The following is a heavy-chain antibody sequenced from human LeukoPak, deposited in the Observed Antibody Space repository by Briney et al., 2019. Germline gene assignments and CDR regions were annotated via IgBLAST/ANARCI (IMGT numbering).Heavy chain of an antibody. D-gene: IGHD3-22*01. CDR2: IYYGEDT. CDR3: ARRDDSSGYHKIFDY. CDR1: GGSISSGPYY. V-gene: IGHV4-39*01. J-gene: IGHJ4*02. Sequence: SETLSLTCTVSGGSISSGPYYWGWIRQPPGTGLEWIGNIYYGEDTYYNPSLKSRVTISIDTSKNQFYLKLSSLTAADTAVYYCARRDDSSGYHKIFDYWGPGTLVTVSS.